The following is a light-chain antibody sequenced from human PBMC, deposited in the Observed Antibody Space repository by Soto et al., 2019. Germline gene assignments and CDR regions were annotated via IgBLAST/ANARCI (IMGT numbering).Light chain of an antibody. J-gene: IGKJ3*01. CDR2: DTS. V-gene: IGKV3-11*01. Sequence: EIVLTQSPATLSLSPGEGATLSCRASQSISNYLVWYQQKPGQAPRVLIYDTSKRATGIPARFSGTGSGTDFTLTISSLEPEDFAVYCCQQRSDWPVTFGPGTKVDIK. CDR1: QSISNY. CDR3: QQRSDWPVT.